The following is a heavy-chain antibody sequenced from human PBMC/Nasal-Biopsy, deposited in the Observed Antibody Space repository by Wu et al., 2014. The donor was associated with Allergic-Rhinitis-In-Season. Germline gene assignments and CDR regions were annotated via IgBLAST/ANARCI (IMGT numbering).Heavy chain of an antibody. Sequence: TLSLTCTVSDGALSGHYWSWIRQPPGKGLEWIGEITRRGNTNYNPSLKSRVTISPDTSTNQFSLKLTSVTAADTAVYYCGRDEARGPTGYWGQGTLVTVSS. CDR1: DGALSGHY. V-gene: IGHV4-34*01. CDR2: ITRRGNT. CDR3: GRDEARGPTGY. D-gene: IGHD3-10*01. J-gene: IGHJ4*02.